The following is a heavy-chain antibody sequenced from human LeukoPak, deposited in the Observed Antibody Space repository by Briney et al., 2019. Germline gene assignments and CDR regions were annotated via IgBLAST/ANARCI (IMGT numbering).Heavy chain of an antibody. CDR1: GFTFSNAW. CDR2: NKSKTDGGTT. J-gene: IGHJ4*02. Sequence: GGSLRLSCAASGFTFSNAWMSWGRQGPGRGQEWVGRNKSKTDGGTTDYAAPVKGRFNISRDDSKNTLYLQMSSLKTEDTAVYYCTTEGNDFDYWGQGTLVTVSS. CDR3: TTEGNDFDY. V-gene: IGHV3-15*01. D-gene: IGHD1-1*01.